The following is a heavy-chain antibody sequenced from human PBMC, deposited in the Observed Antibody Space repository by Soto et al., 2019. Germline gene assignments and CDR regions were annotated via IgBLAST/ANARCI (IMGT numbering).Heavy chain of an antibody. Sequence: QVQLVQSGAEVKKPGSSVKVSCKASGGTLISYTFSWVRHAPGQGLEWMGRVIPNLGVTNYAKKFQGSFTIVVDTSTSTAYMELNSLRYEDTAVYYCAREKGYCTDTNCPDLYFWGQGTMVTVAS. CDR1: GGTLISYT. CDR3: AREKGYCTDTNCPDLYF. V-gene: IGHV1-69*08. J-gene: IGHJ4*02. CDR2: VIPNLGVT. D-gene: IGHD2-8*02.